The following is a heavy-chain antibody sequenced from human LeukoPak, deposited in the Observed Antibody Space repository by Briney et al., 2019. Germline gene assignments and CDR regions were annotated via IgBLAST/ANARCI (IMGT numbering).Heavy chain of an antibody. V-gene: IGHV1-18*01. CDR2: ISAFNYII. CDR1: GYSFSHYG. Sequence: ASVKVSCKASGYSFSHYGISWWRQAPGQGLEWVGWISAFNYIIEYAQKFQGRVTMTQDTATSTAYMELRSLTSDDTAVFYCTRGSSISAQGDTWGQGTLVSVSS. J-gene: IGHJ4*02. D-gene: IGHD3-16*01. CDR3: TRGSSISAQGDT.